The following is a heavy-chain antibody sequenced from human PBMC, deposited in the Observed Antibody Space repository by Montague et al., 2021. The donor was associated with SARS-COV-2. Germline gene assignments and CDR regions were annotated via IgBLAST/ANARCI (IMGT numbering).Heavy chain of an antibody. D-gene: IGHD5-24*01. CDR2: ITHSGSS. J-gene: IGHJ4*02. CDR3: ARGPSRLATQEFYFGY. V-gene: IGHV4-34*01. Sequence: SETLSLTCAVYGGSFSDYYWTWIRQPPGKGLEWIGEITHSGSSKYNPSLKNRVTISVDKSKNQISLKLTSVTAADTAVYYCARGPSRLATQEFYFGYWGQGTLVSVSS. CDR1: GGSFSDYY.